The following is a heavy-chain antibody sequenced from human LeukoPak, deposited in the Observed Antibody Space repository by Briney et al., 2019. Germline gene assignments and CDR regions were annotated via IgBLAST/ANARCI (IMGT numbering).Heavy chain of an antibody. V-gene: IGHV3-30*18. D-gene: IGHD3-22*01. J-gene: IGHJ3*02. CDR2: ISYDGSNK. CDR3: AKDRSTYYYESSGFYPDAFDI. CDR1: GFTFSSYG. Sequence: GGSLRLSCATSGFTFSSYGIHWVRQAPGKGLEWVAVISYDGSNKYYADSVKGRFTISRDNSKNTLYLQMNSLRVEDTAVYYCAKDRSTYYYESSGFYPDAFDIWGQGTMVTVSS.